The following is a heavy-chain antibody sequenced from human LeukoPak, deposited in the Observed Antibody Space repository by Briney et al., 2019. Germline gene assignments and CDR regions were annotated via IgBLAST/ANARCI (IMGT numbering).Heavy chain of an antibody. J-gene: IGHJ4*02. Sequence: PGGSLRLSCAASGFNFPNAWMNWVRQAPGKGLEWVSSISSSSSYIYYADSVKGRFTISRDNAKNSLYLQMNSLRAEDTAVYYCARPDTAYGYFDYWGQGTLVTVSS. CDR1: GFNFPNAW. D-gene: IGHD5-18*01. CDR3: ARPDTAYGYFDY. V-gene: IGHV3-21*01. CDR2: ISSSSSYI.